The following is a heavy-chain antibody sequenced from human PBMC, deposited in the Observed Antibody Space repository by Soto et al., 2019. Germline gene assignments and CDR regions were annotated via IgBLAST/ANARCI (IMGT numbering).Heavy chain of an antibody. Sequence: KESGPTLVKPTQTLTLTCTFSGFSLSTRAVGVGWIRQPPGKALEWLALIFWDDDKRYSPSLKSRLTITKDTSKNQVVLTMTNMDPVDTATYYCAHRHAPQQLVSEWCEPGGQGTLVTVSS. D-gene: IGHD6-13*01. J-gene: IGHJ5*02. V-gene: IGHV2-5*02. CDR1: GFSLSTRAVG. CDR3: AHRHAPQQLVSEWCEP. CDR2: IFWDDDK.